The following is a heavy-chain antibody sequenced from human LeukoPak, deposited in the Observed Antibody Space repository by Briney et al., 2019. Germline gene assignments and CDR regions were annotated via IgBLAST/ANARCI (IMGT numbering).Heavy chain of an antibody. Sequence: SVKVSCKASGGTFSSYAISWVRQAPGQGLEWMGGIIPIFGTGNYEQKFQGRVTITADESTSTAYMELSSLRSEDTAVYYCARGRYCSGGSCYAPVHYYYYGMDVWGQGTTVTVSS. CDR3: ARGRYCSGGSCYAPVHYYYYGMDV. J-gene: IGHJ6*02. V-gene: IGHV1-69*01. CDR2: IIPIFGTG. D-gene: IGHD2-15*01. CDR1: GGTFSSYA.